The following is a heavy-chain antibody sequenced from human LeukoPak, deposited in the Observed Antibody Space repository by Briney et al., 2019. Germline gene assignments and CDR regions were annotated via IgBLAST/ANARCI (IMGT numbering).Heavy chain of an antibody. D-gene: IGHD3-22*01. CDR2: INHSGST. CDR3: ASATYYYDSTSYYYMDV. V-gene: IGHV4-34*01. J-gene: IGHJ6*03. Sequence: PSETLSLTCAVYGGSFSGYYWSWIRQPPGKGLEWIGEINHSGSTNYNPSLKSRVTISVDTSKNQFSLKLSSVTAADTAVYYCASATYYYDSTSYYYMDVWGKGTTVTVSS. CDR1: GGSFSGYY.